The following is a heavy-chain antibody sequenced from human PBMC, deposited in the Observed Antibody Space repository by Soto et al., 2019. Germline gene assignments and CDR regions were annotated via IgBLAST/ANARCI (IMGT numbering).Heavy chain of an antibody. D-gene: IGHD5-18*01. J-gene: IGHJ5*02. V-gene: IGHV3-33*01. CDR2: IWYHGTTK. Sequence: PGGSLRLSCEVSGFSLSRYGMHWVRQAPGKGLEWVAVIWYHGTTKNYADSVKGRFTTSRDISKNTVYLQMDSLEVEDTAVYYCARDVDTTSHLNWFDPWGQGVMVTVSS. CDR1: GFSLSRYG. CDR3: ARDVDTTSHLNWFDP.